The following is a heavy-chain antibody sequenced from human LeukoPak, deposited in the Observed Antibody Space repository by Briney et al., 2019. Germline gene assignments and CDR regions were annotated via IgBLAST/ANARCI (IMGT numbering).Heavy chain of an antibody. J-gene: IGHJ4*02. V-gene: IGHV3-15*01. CDR1: GFTFSSAW. CDR2: IKSKSHGGTT. Sequence: GGSLRLSCAASGFTFSSAWMSWVRQAPGKGLEWVGRIKSKSHGGTTDYGAPVKGRFTISRDDSKNTVYLQMNSLKTEDAAVYYCTTRLYWGLGTLVTVSS. CDR3: TTRLY. D-gene: IGHD3-16*01.